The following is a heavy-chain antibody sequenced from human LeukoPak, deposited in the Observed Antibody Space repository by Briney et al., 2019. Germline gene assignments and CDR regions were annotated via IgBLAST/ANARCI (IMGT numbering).Heavy chain of an antibody. J-gene: IGHJ1*01. CDR3: ARVVQSTDSSGFYLPEYFQH. V-gene: IGHV4-4*02. CDR1: GGSISSTYW. D-gene: IGHD3-22*01. Sequence: SETLSLTCAVSGGSISSTYWWTWVRQPPGKGLEWIGEIYHSGSTYYNPSLKSRVTISVDTSKNQFSLKLRSVTAADTAVYYCARVVQSTDSSGFYLPEYFQHWGQGTLVTVSS. CDR2: IYHSGST.